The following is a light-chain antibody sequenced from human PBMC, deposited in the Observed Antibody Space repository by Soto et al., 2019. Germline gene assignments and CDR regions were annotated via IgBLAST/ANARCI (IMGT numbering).Light chain of an antibody. Sequence: DIQMTQSPSTLSASVGDRVTITCRASQSISSWLAWYQQKPGKAPKLLIYKASSLESGVTSRFSGSGSGTEFNLTISSLQPDDFATYYCQQYNTYSTTFGQGTKVEIK. J-gene: IGKJ1*01. CDR2: KAS. CDR3: QQYNTYSTT. CDR1: QSISSW. V-gene: IGKV1-5*03.